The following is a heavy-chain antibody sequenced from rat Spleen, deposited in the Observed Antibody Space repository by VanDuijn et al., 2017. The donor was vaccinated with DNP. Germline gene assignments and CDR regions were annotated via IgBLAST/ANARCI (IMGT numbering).Heavy chain of an antibody. CDR1: GYSITSNY. V-gene: IGHV3-1*01. J-gene: IGHJ1*01. CDR2: IRYSGST. Sequence: EVQLQESGPGLVKPSQSLSLTCSVTGYSITSNYLGWIRKFPGNKMEWIGHIRYSGSTSYNPSLKSRISITRDTSKNQFFLQLNSVTTEDTATYYCASYYYDGYYPYWYFDFWGPGTMVTVSS. D-gene: IGHD1-12*03. CDR3: ASYYYDGYYPYWYFDF.